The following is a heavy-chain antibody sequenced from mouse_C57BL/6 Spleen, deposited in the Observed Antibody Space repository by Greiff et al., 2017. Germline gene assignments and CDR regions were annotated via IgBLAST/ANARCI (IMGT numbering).Heavy chain of an antibody. D-gene: IGHD3-3*01. V-gene: IGHV1-43*01. Sequence: VQLQQSGPELVKPGASVKLSCKASGYSFTGYYMHWVKQSSGNSLEWIGEINPSTGSTSYNQKFKGKATLTVDKSSSTAYMQLKSLTSEDSAVYYCARSRDPYWYFDVWDTGTTVTVAS. CDR2: INPSTGST. CDR1: GYSFTGYY. J-gene: IGHJ1*03. CDR3: ARSRDPYWYFDV.